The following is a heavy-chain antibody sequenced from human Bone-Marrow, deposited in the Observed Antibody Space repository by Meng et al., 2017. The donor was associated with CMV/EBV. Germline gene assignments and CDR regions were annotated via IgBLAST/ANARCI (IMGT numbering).Heavy chain of an antibody. CDR3: ARDPELVLPAAIRAHYYYYGMDV. CDR2: INPNSGGT. D-gene: IGHD2-2*02. CDR1: GYTFTGYY. J-gene: IGHJ6*02. Sequence: ASVKVSCKASGYTFTGYYMHWVRQAPGQGLEWMGWINPNSGGTNYAQKFQGRVTMTRDTSISTAYMELSRLRSEDTAVYYCARDPELVLPAAIRAHYYYYGMDVWGQGTTVNVSS. V-gene: IGHV1-2*02.